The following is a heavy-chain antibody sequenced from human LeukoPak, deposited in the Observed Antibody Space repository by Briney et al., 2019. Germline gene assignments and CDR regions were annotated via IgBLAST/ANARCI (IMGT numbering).Heavy chain of an antibody. CDR1: GFTFSSFD. J-gene: IGHJ4*02. V-gene: IGHV3-13*04. D-gene: IGHD4/OR15-4a*01. CDR2: IGPAGDT. CDR3: ARDRADGDLDY. Sequence: GGSLGLSCAASGFTFSSFDMHWVRQATGKGLEWVSAIGPAGDTYYPGSVKGRFTISRENAKNSLYLQMNSLRAGDTAVYYCARDRADGDLDYWGQGILVTVSS.